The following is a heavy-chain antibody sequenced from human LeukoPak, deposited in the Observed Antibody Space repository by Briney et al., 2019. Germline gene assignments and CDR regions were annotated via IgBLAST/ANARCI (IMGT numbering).Heavy chain of an antibody. Sequence: PGGSLRLSCAASGFTLSYYNMNWVRQAPGKGLEWVSYISSSSGTIYYADSVLGRFTISRDNAKNSLFLQMNSLRAGDTAVYYCARDSDTFHHWGQGTLVTVSS. V-gene: IGHV3-48*04. CDR3: ARDSDTFHH. J-gene: IGHJ1*01. CDR2: ISSSSGTI. CDR1: GFTLSYYN.